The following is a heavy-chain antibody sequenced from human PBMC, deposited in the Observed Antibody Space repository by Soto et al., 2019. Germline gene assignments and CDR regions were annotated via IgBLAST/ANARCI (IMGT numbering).Heavy chain of an antibody. Sequence: SLRLSCAASGLTFGGYSMNWVRQGPGSGLEWVSSISSSSSYIYYADTVKGRFTISRDNAKHSLYLQLNSLRAEDTPVYYCARVPPPNIEDRQDNDWCQGTLVTVSS. CDR3: ARVPPPNIEDRQDND. V-gene: IGHV3-21*01. J-gene: IGHJ4*02. CDR1: GLTFGGYS. D-gene: IGHD6-6*01. CDR2: ISSSSSYI.